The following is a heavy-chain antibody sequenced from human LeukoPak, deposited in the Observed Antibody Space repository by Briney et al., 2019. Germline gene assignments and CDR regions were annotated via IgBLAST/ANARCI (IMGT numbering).Heavy chain of an antibody. CDR2: INHSGST. CDR3: ARGLTHSSSWYVGADWFDP. D-gene: IGHD6-13*01. CDR1: GGSISSSSYY. J-gene: IGHJ5*02. V-gene: IGHV4-39*07. Sequence: PSETLSLTCTVSGGSISSSSYYWGWIRQPPGKGLEWIGEINHSGSTNYNPSLKSRVTISVDTSKNQFSLKLSSVTAADTAVYYCARGLTHSSSWYVGADWFDPWGQGTLVTVSS.